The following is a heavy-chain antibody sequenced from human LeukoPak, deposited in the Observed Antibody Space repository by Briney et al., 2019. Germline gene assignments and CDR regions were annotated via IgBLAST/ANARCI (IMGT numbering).Heavy chain of an antibody. CDR2: ISYDGSNK. CDR3: AKGSGYGSGSYYDY. Sequence: PGGSLRLSCAASGFTFSSYGMHWVRQAPGKGLEWVAVISYDGSNKYYADSVKGRFTISRDNSKNTLYLQVNSLRAEDTAVCYCAKGSGYGSGSYYDYWGQGTLVTVSS. CDR1: GFTFSSYG. J-gene: IGHJ4*02. D-gene: IGHD3-10*01. V-gene: IGHV3-30*18.